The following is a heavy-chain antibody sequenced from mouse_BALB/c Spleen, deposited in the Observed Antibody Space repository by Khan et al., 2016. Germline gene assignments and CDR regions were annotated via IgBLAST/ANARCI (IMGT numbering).Heavy chain of an antibody. V-gene: IGHV1S34*01. CDR3: ASPYGSSYVGFAY. CDR2: ITSYNGAT. Sequence: LVKTGASVKISCKASGYSFTGYYMHWVKQSHGKSLEWIGYITSYNGATSYNQKFKGKATFTVDPSSSTAYMQFNSLTSEDSAVYYCASPYGSSYVGFAYWGQGTLVTVSA. J-gene: IGHJ3*01. CDR1: GYSFTGYY. D-gene: IGHD1-1*01.